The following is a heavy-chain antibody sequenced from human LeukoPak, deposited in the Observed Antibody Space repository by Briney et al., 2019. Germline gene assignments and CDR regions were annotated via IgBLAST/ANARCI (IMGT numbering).Heavy chain of an antibody. Sequence: GGSLRLSCAASGFTVSSNYMSRVRQAPGKGLEWVSIIYSGGSTFYADSVKGRFTISRDNSKNTLYLQMNSLRAEDTAVYYCARGGSYLSAFDIWGQGTMVTVSS. V-gene: IGHV3-53*01. CDR2: IYSGGST. CDR1: GFTVSSNY. CDR3: ARGGSYLSAFDI. D-gene: IGHD1-26*01. J-gene: IGHJ3*02.